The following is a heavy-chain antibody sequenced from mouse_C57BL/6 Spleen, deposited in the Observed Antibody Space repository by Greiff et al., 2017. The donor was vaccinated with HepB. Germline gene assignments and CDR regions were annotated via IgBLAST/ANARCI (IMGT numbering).Heavy chain of an antibody. Sequence: EVQGVESGGGLVKPGGSLKLSCAASGFTFSSYAMSWVRQTPEKRLEWVATISDGGSYTYYPDNVKGRFTISRDNAKNNLYLQMSHLKSEDTAMYYCARERGHFDYWGQGATLTVSS. CDR2: ISDGGSYT. V-gene: IGHV5-4*01. J-gene: IGHJ2*01. CDR3: ARERGHFDY. CDR1: GFTFSSYA.